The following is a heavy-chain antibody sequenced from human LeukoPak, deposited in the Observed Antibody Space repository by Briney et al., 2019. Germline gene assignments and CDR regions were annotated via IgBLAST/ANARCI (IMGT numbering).Heavy chain of an antibody. CDR2: ISKSGDIT. V-gene: IGHV3-23*01. Sequence: PGGSLRLSCAASGFTFTNYAMTWVRQAPGKGLEWISGISKSGDITFYADSVKGRFTISRDTSKSAVYLQMNNLRAEDTAICYCAKDASITNNFYFFDYWGQGALATVSS. CDR1: GFTFTNYA. CDR3: AKDASITNNFYFFDY. D-gene: IGHD3-10*01. J-gene: IGHJ4*02.